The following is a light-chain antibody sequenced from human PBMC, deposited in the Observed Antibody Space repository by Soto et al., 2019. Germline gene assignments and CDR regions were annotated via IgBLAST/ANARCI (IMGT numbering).Light chain of an antibody. CDR2: DAS. CDR3: QHYAASPWA. CDR1: QSVSTY. V-gene: IGKV3-11*01. Sequence: EVVLTQSPATLSLSPGERAALSCRASQSVSTYLAWYQKKPGQAPRLLIYDASNRATGIPARFSGSGSGTEFTLSISRLDPADFAVYYCQHYAASPWAFGPGTKVDIK. J-gene: IGKJ1*01.